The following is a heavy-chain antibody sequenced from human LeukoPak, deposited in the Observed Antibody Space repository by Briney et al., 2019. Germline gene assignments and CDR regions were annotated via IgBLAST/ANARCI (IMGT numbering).Heavy chain of an antibody. J-gene: IGHJ5*02. Sequence: ASVKVSCKASGYTFTGYYMHWVRQAPGQGLEWMGWINPNSGDTNYAQMFQGRVTMTRDTSISTAYMELSRLRSDDTAVYYCARYRSVPASDPWGQGTLVTVSS. CDR1: GYTFTGYY. D-gene: IGHD6-25*01. CDR3: ARYRSVPASDP. CDR2: INPNSGDT. V-gene: IGHV1-2*02.